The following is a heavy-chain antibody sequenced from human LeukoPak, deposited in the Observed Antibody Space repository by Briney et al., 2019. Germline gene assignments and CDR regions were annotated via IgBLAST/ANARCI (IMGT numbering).Heavy chain of an antibody. V-gene: IGHV3-21*01. CDR3: ARVYYDILTGYSAFDY. CDR1: GFTFSSYS. CDR2: ISSSSSYI. D-gene: IGHD3-9*01. Sequence: GGSLRLSCAASGFTFSSYSMNWVRQAPGKGLEWVSSISSSSSYIYYADSVKGRFTISRDNAKNSLYLQMNSLRAEDTAVYYCARVYYDILTGYSAFDYWGQGTLVTVSS. J-gene: IGHJ4*02.